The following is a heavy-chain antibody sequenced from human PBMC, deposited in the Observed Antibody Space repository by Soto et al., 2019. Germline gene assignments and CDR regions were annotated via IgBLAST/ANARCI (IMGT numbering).Heavy chain of an antibody. CDR2: ISAYNGNT. CDR3: ARIPRTYSSSSSRFDP. J-gene: IGHJ5*02. Sequence: ASVKVSCKASGYTFTSYGISWVRQAPGQGLEWMGWISAYNGNTNYAQKLQGRVTMTTDTSTSTAYMELRSLRSDDTAVYYCARIPRTYSSSSSRFDPWGQGTKVTVSS. D-gene: IGHD6-6*01. V-gene: IGHV1-18*01. CDR1: GYTFTSYG.